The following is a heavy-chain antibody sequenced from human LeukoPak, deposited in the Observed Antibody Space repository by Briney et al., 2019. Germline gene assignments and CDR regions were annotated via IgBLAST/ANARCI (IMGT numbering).Heavy chain of an antibody. D-gene: IGHD3-10*01. CDR2: TSSDLNVK. J-gene: IGHJ4*02. Sequence: PGVSLRLSCAASGFTFRNYVIHWVRQAPDKGLEWVAVTSSDLNVKLYADSVKGRFTISRDNSRSTLYLQMNSLRPEDTAIYYCAREGYYGSGSPPSLYFDYWGQGTLVTVSS. CDR1: GFTFRNYV. CDR3: AREGYYGSGSPPSLYFDY. V-gene: IGHV3-30-3*01.